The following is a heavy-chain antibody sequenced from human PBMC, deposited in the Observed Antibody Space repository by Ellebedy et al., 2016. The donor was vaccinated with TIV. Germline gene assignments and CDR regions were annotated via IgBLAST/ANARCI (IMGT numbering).Heavy chain of an antibody. CDR1: GFTFSSYS. CDR3: ARGAVVPAAPFDY. CDR2: ISSSSSYI. D-gene: IGHD2-2*01. J-gene: IGHJ4*02. V-gene: IGHV3-21*01. Sequence: GGSLRLXXAASGFTFSSYSMNWVRQAPGKGLEWVSSISSSSSYIYYADSVKGRFTISRDNAKNSLYLQMNSLRAEDTAVYYCARGAVVPAAPFDYWGQGTLVTVSS.